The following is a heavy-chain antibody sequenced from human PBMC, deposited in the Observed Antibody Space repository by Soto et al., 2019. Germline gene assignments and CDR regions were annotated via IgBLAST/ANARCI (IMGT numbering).Heavy chain of an antibody. V-gene: IGHV1-18*04. D-gene: IGHD1-26*01. J-gene: IGHJ4*02. CDR2: ISPYTGKT. CDR3: ARLGWELLSGRRYFDF. CDR1: GYTFSDFA. Sequence: QVLLVQSGSEVKKPGASVKVSCQTSGYTFSDFALTWVRQVPDKGLEWLGWISPYTGKTNYAQRVHDRVALTTDKSTSTTYLELRSLTSDDTAVYYCARLGWELLSGRRYFDFWGQGTLVTVSS.